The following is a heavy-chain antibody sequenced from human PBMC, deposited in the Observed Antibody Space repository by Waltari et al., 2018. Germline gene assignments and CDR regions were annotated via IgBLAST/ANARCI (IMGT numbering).Heavy chain of an antibody. CDR3: ASTDYYDSSGPGDY. D-gene: IGHD3-22*01. J-gene: IGHJ4*02. V-gene: IGHV1-18*01. CDR2: ISAYNSNT. CDR1: GYTFTSYG. Sequence: QVQLVQSGAEVKKPGASVKVSCKASGYTFTSYGIRWVRQAPGQGLECMGWISAYNSNTNYAQKLQGSITMTTDTSTSTAYMERRSLRSDETAVYYCASTDYYDSSGPGDYWGQGTLVTVSS.